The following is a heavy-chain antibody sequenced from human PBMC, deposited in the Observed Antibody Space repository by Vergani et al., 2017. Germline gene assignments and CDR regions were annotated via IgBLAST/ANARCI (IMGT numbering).Heavy chain of an antibody. CDR3: ARVNIEPSYYDYVWGSQNNWFDP. D-gene: IGHD3-16*01. Sequence: EVQLLESGGGLVQPGGSLRLSCAASGFTFSSYAMSWVRQAPGKGLEWVSAISGSGGSTYYADSVKGRFTISRDNSKNTLYLQMNSLRAEDTAVYYCARVNIEPSYYDYVWGSQNNWFDPWGQGTLVTVSS. J-gene: IGHJ5*02. CDR2: ISGSGGST. CDR1: GFTFSSYA. V-gene: IGHV3-23*01.